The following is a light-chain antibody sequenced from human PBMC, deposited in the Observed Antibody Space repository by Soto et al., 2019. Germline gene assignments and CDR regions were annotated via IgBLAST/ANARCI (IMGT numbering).Light chain of an antibody. J-gene: IGKJ4*01. V-gene: IGKV1-5*01. CDR1: QSISSW. CDR2: DAS. Sequence: DIQMTQSPSTLSASVGDRVTITCRASQSISSWLAWYQQKPGKAPKLLIYDASSLESGVPSRFSGSCSGTEFTLTISSLQPDDFATYYCQQYNSYSPLTFGGGTKVDIK. CDR3: QQYNSYSPLT.